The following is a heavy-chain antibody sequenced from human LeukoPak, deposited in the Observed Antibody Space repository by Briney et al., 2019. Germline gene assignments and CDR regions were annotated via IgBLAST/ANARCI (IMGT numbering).Heavy chain of an antibody. CDR1: LYTYTRNY. V-gene: IGHV1-46*01. Sequence: ASVNASCKASLYTYTRNYMHSVSQPPGQEREWMGIINPSGGSTSYAQKIQGRVNITRDKSTSTVYMELSSLRSEDTAVYYCAGCFTSSGVLPAAIEYWGQGTLVTVSS. D-gene: IGHD2-2*01. CDR3: AGCFTSSGVLPAAIEY. CDR2: INPSGGST. J-gene: IGHJ4*02.